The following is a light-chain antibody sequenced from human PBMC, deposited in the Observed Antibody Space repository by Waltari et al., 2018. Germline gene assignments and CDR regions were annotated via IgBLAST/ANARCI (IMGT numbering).Light chain of an antibody. V-gene: IGLV2-14*03. CDR2: DVS. CDR3: SSYTSSSTRV. J-gene: IGLJ1*01. CDR1: SSYIGAYND. Sequence: QSALTQPASVSVSPGQSIAISCTGTSSYIGAYNDASWYQQHPGKPPKLMIYDVSNRPSGVSNRFSGSKSGNTASLTISGLQAEDEADYYCSSYTSSSTRVFGTGTKVTVL.